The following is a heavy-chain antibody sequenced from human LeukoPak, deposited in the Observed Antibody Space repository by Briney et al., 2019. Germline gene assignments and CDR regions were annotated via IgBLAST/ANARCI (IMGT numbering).Heavy chain of an antibody. CDR2: VYTGGST. CDR1: GFTVSSNY. V-gene: IGHV3-53*01. D-gene: IGHD6-13*01. CDR3: ARGLAAAGLYFDY. Sequence: GGSLRLSCAASGFTVSSNYLTWVRQAPGKGLEWVSVVYTGGSTYSADSVKGRFTISRDNSKNTLYLQMNSLRAEDTAVYYCARGLAAAGLYFDYWGQGTLVTVSS. J-gene: IGHJ4*02.